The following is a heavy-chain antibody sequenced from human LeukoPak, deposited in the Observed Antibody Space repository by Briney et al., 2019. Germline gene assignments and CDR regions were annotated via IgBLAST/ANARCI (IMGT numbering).Heavy chain of an antibody. V-gene: IGHV4-59*01. Sequence: PTETLSLTCTVSGGSMSNDYWTWIRQPPGKELEWIGYVYYSGSAEYNPSLKSRVTISIDTSKNQFSLKLSSVTAADTAVYYCARDRRAGYWGFFDYWGQGTLVTVSS. CDR1: GGSMSNDY. D-gene: IGHD2-15*01. CDR3: ARDRRAGYWGFFDY. CDR2: VYYSGSA. J-gene: IGHJ4*02.